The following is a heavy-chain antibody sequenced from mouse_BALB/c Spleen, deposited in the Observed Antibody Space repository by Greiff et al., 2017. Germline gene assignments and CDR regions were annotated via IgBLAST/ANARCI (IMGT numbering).Heavy chain of an antibody. V-gene: IGHV1-14*01. D-gene: IGHD2-14*01. Sequence: EVKLQESGPELVKPGASVKMSCKASGYTFTSYVMHWVKQKPGQGLEWIGYINPYNDGTKYNEKFKGKATLTSDKSSSTAYMELSSLTSEDSAVYYCAREDRYDPYAMDYWGQGTSVTVSS. CDR3: AREDRYDPYAMDY. CDR1: GYTFTSYV. J-gene: IGHJ4*01. CDR2: INPYNDGT.